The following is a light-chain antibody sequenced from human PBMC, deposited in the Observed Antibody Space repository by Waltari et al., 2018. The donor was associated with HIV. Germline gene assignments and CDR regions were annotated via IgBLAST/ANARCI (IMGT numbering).Light chain of an antibody. V-gene: IGKV4-1*01. CDR3: QQFSLSPLLT. Sequence: DIVMTQSPDSLSVSLGERATINCKSSQSLLFGSNNKNRLAWYQQRPGQPPKLLISWASTRESGVPDRFSGSGSGTDFTLTINSLQAEDVAVYYCQQFSLSPLLTFGGGTKVEIK. J-gene: IGKJ4*01. CDR1: QSLLFGSNNKNR. CDR2: WAS.